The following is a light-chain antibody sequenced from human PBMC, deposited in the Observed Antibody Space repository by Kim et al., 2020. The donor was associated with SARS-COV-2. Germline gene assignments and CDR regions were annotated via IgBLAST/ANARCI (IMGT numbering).Light chain of an antibody. J-gene: IGKJ1*01. V-gene: IGKV3-20*01. Sequence: EIVLTQSPHSLSLSPGERATLSCRPSQTVGSTFLAWYQQKPGQAPRLLIYGASSRATGIPDRFSGSGSGTDYTLTISRLEAEDFAVYYCQQYAFSPVTFGQGTKLEI. CDR2: GAS. CDR1: QTVGSTF. CDR3: QQYAFSPVT.